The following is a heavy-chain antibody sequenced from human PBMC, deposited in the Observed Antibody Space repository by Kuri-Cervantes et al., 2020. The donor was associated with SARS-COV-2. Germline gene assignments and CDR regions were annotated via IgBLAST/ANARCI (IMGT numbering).Heavy chain of an antibody. Sequence: SETLSLTCTVSGGSISSYYWSWIRQPPGKGLEWIGYIYYSGSTNYNPSLKSRGTISVDTSKNQFSLKLSSVTAADTAVYYCERVTEWDTFGQYYFDYWGQGTLVTVSS. CDR3: ERVTEWDTFGQYYFDY. CDR1: GGSISSYY. J-gene: IGHJ4*02. V-gene: IGHV4-59*01. CDR2: IYYSGST. D-gene: IGHD1-26*01.